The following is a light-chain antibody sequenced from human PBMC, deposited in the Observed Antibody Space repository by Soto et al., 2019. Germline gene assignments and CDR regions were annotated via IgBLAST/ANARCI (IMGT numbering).Light chain of an antibody. J-gene: IGKJ2*01. Sequence: EIVLTQSPGTLSLSPGERATLSCRASQSVSSSYLAWYQQKPGQAPRLLIYGASSRATGIPDRFSGSGSGTDFTRTISRLESEEFAVYYCQQYVSSPRHFGQGTKLESK. CDR2: GAS. CDR3: QQYVSSPRH. V-gene: IGKV3-20*01. CDR1: QSVSSSY.